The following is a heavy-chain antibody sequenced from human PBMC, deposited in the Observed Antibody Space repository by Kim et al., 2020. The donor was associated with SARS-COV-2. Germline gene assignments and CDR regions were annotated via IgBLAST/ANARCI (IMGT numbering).Heavy chain of an antibody. CDR2: IYSGGST. CDR1: GFTVSSNY. Sequence: GGSLRLSCAASGFTVSSNYMSWVRQAPGKGLEWVSVIYSGGSTYYADSVKGRFTISRDNSKNTLYLQMNSLRAEDTAVYYCARGGLVVPAAHMDVWGKGTTVTVSS. V-gene: IGHV3-66*01. D-gene: IGHD2-2*01. J-gene: IGHJ6*04. CDR3: ARGGLVVPAAHMDV.